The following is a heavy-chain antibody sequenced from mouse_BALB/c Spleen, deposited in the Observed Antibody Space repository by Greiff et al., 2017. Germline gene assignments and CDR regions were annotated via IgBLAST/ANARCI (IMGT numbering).Heavy chain of an antibody. D-gene: IGHD1-1*01. Sequence: VQLQQSGAELMKPGASVKISCKATGYTFSSYWIEWVKQRPGHGLEWIGEILPGSGSTNYNEKFKGKATFTADTSSNTAYMQLSSLTSEDSAVYYCARRSSYVDWYFDVWGAGTTVTVSS. V-gene: IGHV1-9*01. J-gene: IGHJ1*01. CDR2: ILPGSGST. CDR1: GYTFSSYW. CDR3: ARRSSYVDWYFDV.